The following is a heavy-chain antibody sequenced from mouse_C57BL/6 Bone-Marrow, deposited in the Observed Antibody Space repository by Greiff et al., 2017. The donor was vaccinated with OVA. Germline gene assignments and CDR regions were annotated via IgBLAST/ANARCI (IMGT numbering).Heavy chain of an antibody. CDR1: GYTFTDYE. D-gene: IGHD1-1*01. J-gene: IGHJ1*03. CDR2: IDPETGGT. CDR3: TRRSSSYWYFDV. V-gene: IGHV1-15*01. Sequence: VQLQQSGAELVRPGASVTLSCKASGYTFTDYEMHWVKQTPVHGLEWIGAIDPETGGTAYNQKFKGKAILTADKSSSTAYMELRSLTSEDSAVYYCTRRSSSYWYFDVWGTGTTVTVSS.